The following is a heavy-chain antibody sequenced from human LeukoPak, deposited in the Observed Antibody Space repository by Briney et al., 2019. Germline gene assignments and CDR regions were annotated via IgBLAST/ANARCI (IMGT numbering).Heavy chain of an antibody. V-gene: IGHV4-59*01. CDR3: ASGSYYESWFDP. J-gene: IGHJ5*02. D-gene: IGHD1-26*01. CDR1: GGSISSYY. CDR2: IYYSGST. Sequence: PSETLSLTCTVSGGSISSYYWSWLRQPPGKALEWIGYIYYSGSTKYNPSLKSRVTILVDTSKNQFSLKLSSVTAADTAVYYCASGSYYESWFDPWGQGTLVTVSS.